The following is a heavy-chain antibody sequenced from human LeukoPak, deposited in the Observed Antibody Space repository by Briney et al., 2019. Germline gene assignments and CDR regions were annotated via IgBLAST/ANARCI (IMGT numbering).Heavy chain of an antibody. V-gene: IGHV4-4*07. CDR2: IYTSGST. Sequence: SETLSLTCTVSGGSISSYYWSWIRQPAGKGLEWIGRIYTSGSTNYNPSLKSRVTMSVDTSKNQFSLKLSSVTAADTAVYYCASGETLIVVVVAAPSYYFDYWGQGTLVTVSS. D-gene: IGHD2-15*01. J-gene: IGHJ4*02. CDR1: GGSISSYY. CDR3: ASGETLIVVVVAAPSYYFDY.